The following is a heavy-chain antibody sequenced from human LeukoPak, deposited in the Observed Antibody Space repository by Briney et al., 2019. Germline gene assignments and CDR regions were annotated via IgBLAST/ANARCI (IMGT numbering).Heavy chain of an antibody. J-gene: IGHJ4*02. CDR2: IKQDGSTK. Sequence: GASLRLSCAASGFTFANSWMAWVRQALGKGLEWVANIKQDGSTKHYADSLKGRFTISRDNPKNSLFLQMNNLRADDTAIYYCTRDTIGSLGYWGQGILVTVAS. CDR1: GFTFANSW. V-gene: IGHV3-7*01. D-gene: IGHD1-26*01. CDR3: TRDTIGSLGY.